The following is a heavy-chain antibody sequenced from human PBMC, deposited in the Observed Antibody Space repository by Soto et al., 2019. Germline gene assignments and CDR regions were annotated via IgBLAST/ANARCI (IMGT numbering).Heavy chain of an antibody. CDR3: ARVAVAAIKYYFDY. D-gene: IGHD6-19*01. V-gene: IGHV3-11*01. J-gene: IGHJ4*02. Sequence: PGGSQRLSCAASGFTFRDYYMSWIRQAPGKGLEWVSYISSSGSTIYYADSVKGRFTISRDNAKNSLYLQMNSLRAEDTAVYYCARVAVAAIKYYFDYWGQGTLVTVSS. CDR1: GFTFRDYY. CDR2: ISSSGSTI.